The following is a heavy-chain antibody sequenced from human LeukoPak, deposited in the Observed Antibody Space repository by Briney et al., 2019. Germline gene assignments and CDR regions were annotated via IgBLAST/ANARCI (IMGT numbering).Heavy chain of an antibody. Sequence: ASVKVSCKASGYTFTSYGISWVRQAPGQGLEWMGWISAYNGNTNYAQKLQGRVTMTTDTSTCTAYMELRSLRSDDTAVYYCARDSSGWYKEVDYYYYYGMDVWGQGTTVTVSS. CDR3: ARDSSGWYKEVDYYYYYGMDV. V-gene: IGHV1-18*01. J-gene: IGHJ6*02. D-gene: IGHD6-19*01. CDR2: ISAYNGNT. CDR1: GYTFTSYG.